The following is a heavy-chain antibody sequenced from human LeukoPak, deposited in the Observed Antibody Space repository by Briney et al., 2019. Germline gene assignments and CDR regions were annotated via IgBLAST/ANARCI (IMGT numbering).Heavy chain of an antibody. CDR2: INPNSGGT. CDR1: GYTFTGYY. CDR3: ARIDEHGSLTDY. J-gene: IGHJ4*02. Sequence: PSVKVSCKASGYTFTGYYMHWVRQAPGQGLEWMGWINPNSGGTNYAQKFQGRVTMTRDTSISTVYMELSRLRSDDTAVYYCARIDEHGSLTDYWGQGTLATVSS. V-gene: IGHV1-2*02. D-gene: IGHD6-6*01.